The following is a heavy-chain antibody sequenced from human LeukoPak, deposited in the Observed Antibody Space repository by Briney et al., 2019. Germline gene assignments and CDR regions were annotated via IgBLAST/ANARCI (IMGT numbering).Heavy chain of an antibody. CDR2: IIPIFGTA. D-gene: IGHD2-21*01. Sequence: SVKVSCKASGGTFSSYAISWVRQAPGQGLEWMGGIIPIFGTANYAQKFQGRVTITADKSTSTAYMELSSLKPEDTAVYYCARDNRHFVVVSGMTDHYMDVWGKGATVTISS. CDR3: ARDNRHFVVVSGMTDHYMDV. V-gene: IGHV1-69*06. J-gene: IGHJ6*03. CDR1: GGTFSSYA.